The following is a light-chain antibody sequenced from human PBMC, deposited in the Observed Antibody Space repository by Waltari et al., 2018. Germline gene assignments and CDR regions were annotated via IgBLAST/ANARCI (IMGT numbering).Light chain of an antibody. CDR2: QDN. CDR1: KLGDNY. Sequence: SYELTQPPSVSVSPGQTATITCSGDKLGDNYTSWYQQRPGQSPVMVIYQDNERPSGIPDRFSGSNSGNTATLTISGTQAMDEADYFCQAWDNSVGVFGGGTKLTVL. CDR3: QAWDNSVGV. J-gene: IGLJ3*02. V-gene: IGLV3-1*01.